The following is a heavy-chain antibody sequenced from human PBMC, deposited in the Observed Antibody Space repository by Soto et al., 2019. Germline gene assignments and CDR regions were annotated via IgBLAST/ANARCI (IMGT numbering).Heavy chain of an antibody. CDR2: IYSGGST. V-gene: IGHV3-66*01. Sequence: PGESLKISCAASGFTVSSNYMSWVRQAPGKGLEWVSVIYSGGSTYYADSVKGRFTISRDNSKNTLYLQMYSLRAEDTAVYYCARVYFAFHRRGWFDPWGQGTLVTVSS. J-gene: IGHJ5*02. CDR3: ARVYFAFHRRGWFDP. D-gene: IGHD3-9*01. CDR1: GFTVSSNY.